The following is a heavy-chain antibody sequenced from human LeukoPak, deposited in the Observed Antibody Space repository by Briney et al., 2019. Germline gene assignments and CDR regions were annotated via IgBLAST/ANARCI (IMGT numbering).Heavy chain of an antibody. D-gene: IGHD3-10*01. CDR2: VYYSGST. Sequence: SETLSLTCTVSGGSINSNNYYWVWIRQPPGKGLEWIGSVYYSGSTYYNPSLKSRVTISVDTSKNHFSLKLNSVTAADTAVYYCAKPSNYYGSATDAFDFWGQGTMVTVSS. CDR1: GGSINSNNYY. J-gene: IGHJ3*01. V-gene: IGHV4-39*07. CDR3: AKPSNYYGSATDAFDF.